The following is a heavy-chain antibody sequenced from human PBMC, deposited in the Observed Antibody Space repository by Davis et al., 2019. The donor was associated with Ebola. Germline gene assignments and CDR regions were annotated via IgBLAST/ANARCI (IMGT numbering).Heavy chain of an antibody. D-gene: IGHD6-6*01. CDR2: ISAYNGNT. Sequence: ASVKVSCKASGYTFTTYGISWVRQAPGQGLEWMGWISAYNGNTNYAHKLQGRVTMTTDTSTSTAYMELRSLRSDDTAVYYCARDVGYSSSSGDDYWGQGTLVTVSS. V-gene: IGHV1-18*01. J-gene: IGHJ4*02. CDR1: GYTFTTYG. CDR3: ARDVGYSSSSGDDY.